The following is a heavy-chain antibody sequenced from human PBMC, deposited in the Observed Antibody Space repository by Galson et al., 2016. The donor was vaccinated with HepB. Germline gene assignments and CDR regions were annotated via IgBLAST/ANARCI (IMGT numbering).Heavy chain of an antibody. J-gene: IGHJ4*02. D-gene: IGHD4-17*01. CDR1: GFTFSGAA. CDR3: TRQEKNEYGDY. V-gene: IGHV3-73*01. Sequence: SLRLSCAASGFTFSGAAMHWVRQASGKGLEWVGRIRSKANSYATAYAASVEGRFTISRDDSKNTAYLQMNSLKTEDTAVYYCTRQEKNEYGDYWGQGALVTVPS. CDR2: IRSKANSYAT.